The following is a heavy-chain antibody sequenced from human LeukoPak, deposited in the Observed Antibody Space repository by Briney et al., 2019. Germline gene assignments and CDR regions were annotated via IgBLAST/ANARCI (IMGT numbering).Heavy chain of an antibody. Sequence: ASVKVSCKASGYTFTSYGISWVRQAPGQGLEWMGWISAYNGNTNYAQKLQGRVTMTTDTSTSTAYMELRSLRSDDTAVYYCARAKAYDILTGPKKNYYMDVWGKGTTVTISS. CDR3: ARAKAYDILTGPKKNYYMDV. CDR1: GYTFTSYG. J-gene: IGHJ6*03. D-gene: IGHD3-9*01. V-gene: IGHV1-18*01. CDR2: ISAYNGNT.